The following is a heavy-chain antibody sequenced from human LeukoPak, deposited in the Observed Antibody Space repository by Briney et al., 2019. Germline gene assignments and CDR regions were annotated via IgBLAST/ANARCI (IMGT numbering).Heavy chain of an antibody. CDR1: GYNFFTYG. CDR3: ARDRGYYDSSGLYYFDS. J-gene: IGHJ4*02. CDR2: ISTYNGNI. D-gene: IGHD3-22*01. Sequence: GASVKVSCRTYGYNFFTYGINWLRQAPGQGLEWMGWISTYNGNINYAQKFQGSVTMTIDTITTTAYMELRSLRSDDTAVYYCARDRGYYDSSGLYYFDSWGQGTLVIVSS. V-gene: IGHV1-18*01.